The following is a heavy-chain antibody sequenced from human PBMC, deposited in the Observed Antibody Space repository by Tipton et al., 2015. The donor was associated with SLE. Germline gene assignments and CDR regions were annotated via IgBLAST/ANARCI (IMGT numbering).Heavy chain of an antibody. V-gene: IGHV4-61*02. CDR2: IYTTGTT. J-gene: IGHJ5*02. CDR3: AKGLLPNT. Sequence: TLSLTCTVSGGSISSGFYYWSWIRQPAGKGLEWLGPIYTTGTTNYNPSRQGRATISVDNSKNQFSRNLSSLTAADTAVYYCAKGLLPNTWGQGTLVTVSS. CDR1: GGSISSGFYY.